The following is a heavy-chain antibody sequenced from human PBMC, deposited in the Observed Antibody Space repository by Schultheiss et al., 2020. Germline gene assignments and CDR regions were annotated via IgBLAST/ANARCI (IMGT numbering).Heavy chain of an antibody. J-gene: IGHJ4*02. CDR1: GFTFSSYG. CDR3: ASVALVVVVPAAPGY. Sequence: GESLKISCAASGFTFSSYGMHWVRQAPGKGLEWVAVIWYDGSNKYYADSVKGRFTISRDNAKNSLYLQMNSLRAEDTAVYYCASVALVVVVPAAPGYWGQGTLVTVSS. CDR2: IWYDGSNK. D-gene: IGHD2-2*01. V-gene: IGHV3-33*03.